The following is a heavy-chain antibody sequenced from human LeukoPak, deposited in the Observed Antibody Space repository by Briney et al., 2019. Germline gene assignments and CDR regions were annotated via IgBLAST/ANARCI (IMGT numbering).Heavy chain of an antibody. J-gene: IGHJ6*02. CDR3: ASLPWDPRGGPSYYGMDV. Sequence: SETLSLTCTVSGGSISSYYWSWIRQPPGEALEYIGNIFYSGSTTYNPSLKSRVTISIDTSKNQFSLKLSSVTAADTAVYYCASLPWDPRGGPSYYGMDVWGQGTTVTVSS. CDR2: IFYSGST. CDR1: GGSISSYY. D-gene: IGHD1-26*01. V-gene: IGHV4-59*12.